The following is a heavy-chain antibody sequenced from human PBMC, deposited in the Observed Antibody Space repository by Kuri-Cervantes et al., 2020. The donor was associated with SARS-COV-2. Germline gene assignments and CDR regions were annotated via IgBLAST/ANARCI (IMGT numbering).Heavy chain of an antibody. CDR3: ASSGWVRGIAAAGIRERSGPNYYYYYMDV. D-gene: IGHD6-13*01. CDR2: IIPIFGTA. CDR1: GGTFSSYA. J-gene: IGHJ6*03. V-gene: IGHV1-69*13. Sequence: SVKVSCKASGGTFSSYALSWVRQAPGQGLEWMGGIIPIFGTANYAQKFQGRVTITADESTSTAYMELSSLRSEDTAVYYCASSGWVRGIAAAGIRERSGPNYYYYYMDVWGKGTTVTVSS.